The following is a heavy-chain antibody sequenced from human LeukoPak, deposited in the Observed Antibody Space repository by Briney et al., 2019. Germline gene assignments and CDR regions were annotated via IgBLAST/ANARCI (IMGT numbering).Heavy chain of an antibody. D-gene: IGHD3-3*01. J-gene: IGHJ6*03. CDR1: GGSISSYY. V-gene: IGHV4-59*01. CDR2: IYYSGST. CDR3: ARIVPYYDFWSGYLPSYYYYMDV. Sequence: SETLSLTCTVSGGSISSYYWSWLRQPPGKGLEWVGYIYYSGSTNYNPSLKSRVTISVDTSKNQFSLKLSSVTAADTAVYYCARIVPYYDFWSGYLPSYYYYMDVWGKGTTVTVSS.